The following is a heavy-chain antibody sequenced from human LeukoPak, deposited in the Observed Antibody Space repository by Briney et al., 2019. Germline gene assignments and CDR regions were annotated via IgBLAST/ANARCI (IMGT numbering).Heavy chain of an antibody. Sequence: GESLRLSCVASGLPISDFAMHWVRQAPGKGLEWVALISGDGVTTIYADSVKGRFSISRDNSKNSLYLEMNSLRTEDAAMYYCAKESGKFDYWGQGTLVAVSS. V-gene: IGHV3-43*02. CDR2: ISGDGVTT. CDR1: GLPISDFA. CDR3: AKESGKFDY. J-gene: IGHJ4*02.